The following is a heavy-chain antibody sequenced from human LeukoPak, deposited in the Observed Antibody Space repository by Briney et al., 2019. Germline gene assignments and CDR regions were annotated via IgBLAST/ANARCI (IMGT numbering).Heavy chain of an antibody. Sequence: SETLSLTCAVYGGSFSGYYWSWLRQPPGKGLEWFGEINHSGSTNYNPSLKSRVTISVDTSKNQFSLKLSSVTAADTAVYYCARGGYCSGGSCYFPSYDNWFDPWGQGTLVTVSS. CDR1: GGSFSGYY. CDR3: ARGGYCSGGSCYFPSYDNWFDP. CDR2: INHSGST. D-gene: IGHD2-15*01. V-gene: IGHV4-34*01. J-gene: IGHJ5*02.